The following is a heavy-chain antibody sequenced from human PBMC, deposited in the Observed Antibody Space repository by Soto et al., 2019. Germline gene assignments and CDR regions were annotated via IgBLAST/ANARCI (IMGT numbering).Heavy chain of an antibody. CDR3: ARDPSTINKLIGVWFDP. CDR1: GDTFGRFT. D-gene: IGHD4-4*01. J-gene: IGHJ5*02. V-gene: IGHV1-69*13. Sequence: SVKVSFKACGDTFGRFTINWVRQAPGQGLEWMGGIKPISDITNYAQRFQGRVTFTADASTSTVYLELSSLRSEDTAMYCCARDPSTINKLIGVWFDPWGQGTLVTVSS. CDR2: IKPISDIT.